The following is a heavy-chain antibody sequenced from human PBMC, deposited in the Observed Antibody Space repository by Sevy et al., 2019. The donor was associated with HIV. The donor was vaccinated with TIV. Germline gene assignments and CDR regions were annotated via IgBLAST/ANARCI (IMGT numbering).Heavy chain of an antibody. V-gene: IGHV3-23*01. Sequence: GGSLRLSCAASGFTFGNYAMSWVRQAPGKGLEWVSGMSGRGGSTDYADSVKGRFTISRDNSKNTLYLQMNSLRAEDTAIYYCAKDVPDQSWYDDFRSGSPCFDYWGRGTLVTVSS. D-gene: IGHD3-3*01. CDR2: MSGRGGST. CDR3: AKDVPDQSWYDDFRSGSPCFDY. CDR1: GFTFGNYA. J-gene: IGHJ4*01.